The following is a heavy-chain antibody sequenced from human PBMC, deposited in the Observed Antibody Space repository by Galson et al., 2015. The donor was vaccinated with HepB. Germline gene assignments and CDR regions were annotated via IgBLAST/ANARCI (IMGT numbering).Heavy chain of an antibody. V-gene: IGHV3-64*02. D-gene: IGHD3-16*01. CDR1: GFTFSNYA. CDR3: ARSQNPGGTYYSYGMDV. Sequence: SLRLSCAASGFTFSNYAMHWVRQAPGKGLEYVSAISKNGGSTYYADSVKGRFTISRDNSKNTLYLQMGSLRAEDMAVYYCARSQNPGGTYYSYGMDVWGQGTTVTVSS. J-gene: IGHJ6*02. CDR2: ISKNGGST.